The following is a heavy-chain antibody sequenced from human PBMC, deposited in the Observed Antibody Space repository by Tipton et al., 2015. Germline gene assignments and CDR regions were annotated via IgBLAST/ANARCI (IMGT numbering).Heavy chain of an antibody. CDR3: VRRARRVGSHSYPYYFDY. V-gene: IGHV5-51*01. CDR1: GYIFTSFW. D-gene: IGHD1-26*01. CDR2: IYSGDSET. Sequence: QSGLEVKKPGESLKISCKGSGYIFTSFWIGWVRQMPGKGLEWMGTIYSGDSETRYNPSFQGQVTISADKSITTAYLQWCSLKASDPAMYYCVRRARRVGSHSYPYYFDYWGQGTLVPVSS. J-gene: IGHJ4*02.